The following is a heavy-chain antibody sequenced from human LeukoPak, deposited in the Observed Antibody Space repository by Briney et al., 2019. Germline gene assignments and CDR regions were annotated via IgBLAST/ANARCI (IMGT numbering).Heavy chain of an antibody. V-gene: IGHV4-39*07. CDR3: ATQDIVVVPAAMLPYYYYMDV. J-gene: IGHJ6*03. CDR2: IYYSGST. CDR1: GGSISSSSYY. Sequence: SETLSLTCTVSGGSISSSSYYWGWIRQPPGKGLEWIGSIYYSGSTYYNPSLKSRVTISVDTSKNQFSLKLSSVTAADTAVYYCATQDIVVVPAAMLPYYYYMDVWGKGTTVTVSS. D-gene: IGHD2-2*01.